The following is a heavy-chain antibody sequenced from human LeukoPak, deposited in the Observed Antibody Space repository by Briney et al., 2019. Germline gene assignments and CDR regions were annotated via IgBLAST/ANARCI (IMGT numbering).Heavy chain of an antibody. J-gene: IGHJ4*02. CDR3: ARSGGVVPAAIGFDY. CDR2: ISAYNGNT. Sequence: ASVKVSCKASGYTFTSYGISWVRQAPGQGLEWMGWISAYNGNTNYAQKLQGRVTMTTDTSTSTAYMELRSLRSDDTAVYYCARSGGVVPAAIGFDYWGQGTLVTVSS. CDR1: GYTFTSYG. D-gene: IGHD2-2*01. V-gene: IGHV1-18*01.